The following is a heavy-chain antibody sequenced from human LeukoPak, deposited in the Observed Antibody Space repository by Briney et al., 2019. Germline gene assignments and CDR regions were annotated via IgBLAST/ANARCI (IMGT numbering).Heavy chain of an antibody. V-gene: IGHV1-18*01. CDR2: ISRYNGDT. Sequence: ASVKVSCKTSGFTFINYGFTWVRQAPAQGLEWMGWISRYNGDTKYARNLQGRVTMTTDTSTITVYIELTSLRSDDTAVYYCARDGVSPAYDSWGQGTLDSVSS. CDR3: ARDGVSPAYDS. D-gene: IGHD3-16*01. CDR1: GFTFINYG. J-gene: IGHJ5*01.